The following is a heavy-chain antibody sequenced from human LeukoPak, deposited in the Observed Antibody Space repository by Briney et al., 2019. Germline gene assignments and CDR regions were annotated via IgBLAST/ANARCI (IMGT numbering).Heavy chain of an antibody. Sequence: GGSLRLSCAASGFTFTSYAMSWVRQAPGKGLEWVSTISGSGGSTYYADSVKGRFTISRDNSKNTLCLQMNSLRAEDTAVYYCAKDGRCSGGSCYSSTDYWGQGTLVTVSA. J-gene: IGHJ4*02. CDR1: GFTFTSYA. D-gene: IGHD2-15*01. V-gene: IGHV3-23*01. CDR3: AKDGRCSGGSCYSSTDY. CDR2: ISGSGGST.